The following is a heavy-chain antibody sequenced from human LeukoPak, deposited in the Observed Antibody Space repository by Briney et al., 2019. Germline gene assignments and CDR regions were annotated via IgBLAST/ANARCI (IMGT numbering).Heavy chain of an antibody. J-gene: IGHJ4*02. D-gene: IGHD5-12*01. CDR1: GASLSTSPYY. CDR2: IYYTGST. Sequence: PSETLSLTCSVSGASLSTSPYYWGWIRQPPGKGLEWIGNIYYTGSTYCNVSLNSRVTMSVDTSKNQFSLMLSSVTAADTAVYYCTRDSSGYDWFYDYWGQGTLVTVSS. V-gene: IGHV4-39*07. CDR3: TRDSSGYDWFYDY.